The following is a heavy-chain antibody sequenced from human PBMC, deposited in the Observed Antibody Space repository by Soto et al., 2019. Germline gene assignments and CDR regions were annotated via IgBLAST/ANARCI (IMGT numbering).Heavy chain of an antibody. D-gene: IGHD2-21*02. Sequence: QEQLVESGGGVVQPGRSLRLTCAGSGFTFSLFAMHWVRQAPGKGLEWVTVISYDGSNVYYADSVMGRFTISRDNSKNAVYLQMNNLRAEDTAVYYCAAHLYCANDCYQAAFDSWGHGTLVTVSS. V-gene: IGHV3-30-3*01. CDR2: ISYDGSNV. CDR3: AAHLYCANDCYQAAFDS. J-gene: IGHJ3*01. CDR1: GFTFSLFA.